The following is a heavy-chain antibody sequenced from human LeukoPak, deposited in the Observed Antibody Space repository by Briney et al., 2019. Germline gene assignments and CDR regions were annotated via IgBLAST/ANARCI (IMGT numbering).Heavy chain of an antibody. CDR1: GGSISSYY. D-gene: IGHD3-10*01. J-gene: IGHJ6*02. CDR3: ARDSITMVRGVYYYYYYGMDV. CDR2: IYYSGST. Sequence: PSETLSLTCTVSGGSISSYYWSWIRQPPGKGLEWIRYIYYSGSTNYNPSLKSRVTISVDTSKNQFSLKLSSVTAADTAVYYCARDSITMVRGVYYYYYYGMDVWGQGTTVTVSS. V-gene: IGHV4-59*01.